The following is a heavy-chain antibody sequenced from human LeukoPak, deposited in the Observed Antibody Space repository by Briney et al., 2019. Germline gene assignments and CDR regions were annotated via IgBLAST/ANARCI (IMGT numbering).Heavy chain of an antibody. CDR3: ARDSEEDYYYMDV. CDR2: IYYSGSA. V-gene: IGHV4-59*12. J-gene: IGHJ6*03. Sequence: PSETLSLTCTVSGGSISSYYWSWIRQPPGKGLEWIGYIYYSGSANYNPSLKSRVTISVDTSKNQFSLKLSSVTAADTAVYYCARDSEEDYYYMDVWGKGTTVTVSS. CDR1: GGSISSYY. D-gene: IGHD2-15*01.